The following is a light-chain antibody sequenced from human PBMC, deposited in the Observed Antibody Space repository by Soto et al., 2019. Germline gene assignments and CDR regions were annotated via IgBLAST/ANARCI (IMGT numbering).Light chain of an antibody. J-gene: IGLJ1*01. V-gene: IGLV2-11*01. CDR2: ELS. CDR3: CSYAGNSYV. CDR1: SSDVGGYNY. Sequence: QSVLTQPRSVSGSPGQSVTISCTGSSSDVGGYNYVSWHQQHPGKAPKLIIYELSQRPSGVPARFSGSKSGNTASLTISGLQADDEADYYCCSYAGNSYVFGTGTKLTVL.